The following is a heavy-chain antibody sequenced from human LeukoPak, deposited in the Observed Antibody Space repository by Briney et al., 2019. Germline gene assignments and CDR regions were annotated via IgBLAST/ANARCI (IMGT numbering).Heavy chain of an antibody. V-gene: IGHV1-3*01. Sequence: ASVKVSCKASGYTFTSYAMHWVRQAPGQRLEWMGWINAGNGNTKYSQKFQGRVTLTRDTSASTAYMELSSLRSEDTAVYYCARKDDILTGSLDYWGQGTLVTVSS. J-gene: IGHJ4*02. D-gene: IGHD3-9*01. CDR2: INAGNGNT. CDR3: ARKDDILTGSLDY. CDR1: GYTFTSYA.